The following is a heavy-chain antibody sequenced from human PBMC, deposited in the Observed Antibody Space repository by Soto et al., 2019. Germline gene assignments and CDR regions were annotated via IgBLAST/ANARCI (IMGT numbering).Heavy chain of an antibody. V-gene: IGHV3-48*02. Sequence: GGSLRLSCAASGFTFSSYSMNWVRQAPGKGLEWVSYISSSSSTIYYADSVKGRFTISRDNAKNSLYLQMNSLRDEDTAVYYCARDRFDYSNPYYYSYGMDVWGQGTTVTVSS. CDR1: GFTFSSYS. D-gene: IGHD4-4*01. CDR2: ISSSSSTI. CDR3: ARDRFDYSNPYYYSYGMDV. J-gene: IGHJ6*02.